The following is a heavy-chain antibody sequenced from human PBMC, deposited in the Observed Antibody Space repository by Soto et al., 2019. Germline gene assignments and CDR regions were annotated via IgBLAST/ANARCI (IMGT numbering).Heavy chain of an antibody. CDR2: ISYDGSNK. J-gene: IGHJ4*02. D-gene: IGHD3-10*01. V-gene: IGHV3-30-3*01. CDR1: GFTFSSYA. CDR3: ARDLPRSPRWALWFGELRF. Sequence: GGSLRLSCAASGFTFSSYAMHWVRQAPGKGLEWVAVISYDGSNKYYADSVKGRFTISRDNSKNTLYLQMNSLRAEDTAVYYCARDLPRSPRWALWFGELRFWGQGTLVTVS.